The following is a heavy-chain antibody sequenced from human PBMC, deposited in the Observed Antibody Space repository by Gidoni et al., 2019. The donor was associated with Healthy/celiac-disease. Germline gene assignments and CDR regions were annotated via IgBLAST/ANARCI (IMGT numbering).Heavy chain of an antibody. CDR1: GYTFTSYG. V-gene: IGHV1-18*01. CDR3: AREGFSYYYDVGEAFDY. Sequence: QVQLVQSGAEVKTPGASVKVSCKASGYTFTSYGISWVRQAPGQGLEWMGWISAYNGNTNYAQKLQGRVTMTTDTSTSTAYMELRSLRSDDTAVYYCAREGFSYYYDVGEAFDYWGQGTLVTVSS. CDR2: ISAYNGNT. J-gene: IGHJ4*02. D-gene: IGHD3-22*01.